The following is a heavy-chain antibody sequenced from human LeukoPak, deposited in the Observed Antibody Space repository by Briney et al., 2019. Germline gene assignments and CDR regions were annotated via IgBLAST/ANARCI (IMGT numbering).Heavy chain of an antibody. D-gene: IGHD4-23*01. CDR3: ARQYRDYGGNSD. V-gene: IGHV4-39*01. J-gene: IGHJ4*02. CDR2: IYYSGST. Sequence: SETLSLTCTVSGGSISCSSYYWGWIRQPPGKGLEWIGSIYYSGSTYYNPSLKSRVTISVDTSKNQFSLKLSSVTAADTAVYYCARQYRDYGGNSDWGQGTLVTVSS. CDR1: GGSISCSSYY.